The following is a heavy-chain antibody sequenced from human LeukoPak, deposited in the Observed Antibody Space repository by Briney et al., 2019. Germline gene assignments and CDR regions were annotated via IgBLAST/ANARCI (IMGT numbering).Heavy chain of an antibody. D-gene: IGHD4-17*01. J-gene: IGHJ4*02. CDR2: IYYSGST. CDR3: ARTGSTVTMLYPFDH. CDR1: GGSISGYY. V-gene: IGHV4-59*01. Sequence: SETLSLTCTVSGGSISGYYWSWIRQPPGKGLEWIGYIYYSGSTNYNPSLKSRVSISVDTSKNQFSLKLSSVTAADTAVYYCARTGSTVTMLYPFDHWGQGTLVTVSS.